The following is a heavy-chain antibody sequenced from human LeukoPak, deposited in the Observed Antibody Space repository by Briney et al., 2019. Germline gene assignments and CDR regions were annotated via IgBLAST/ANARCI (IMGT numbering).Heavy chain of an antibody. D-gene: IGHD5-18*01. CDR2: INPNSGGT. CDR3: ARDSDTAMVNFDY. CDR1: GYTFTGYY. Sequence: ASVKVSCKASGYTFTGYYMHWVRQAPGQGLEWMGRINPNSGGTNYAQKFQGRVTMTRDTSISTAYMELSRLRPDDTAVYYCARDSDTAMVNFDYWGQGTLVTVPS. V-gene: IGHV1-2*06. J-gene: IGHJ4*02.